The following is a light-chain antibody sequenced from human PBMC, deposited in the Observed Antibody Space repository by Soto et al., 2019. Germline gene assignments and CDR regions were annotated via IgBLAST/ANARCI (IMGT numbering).Light chain of an antibody. Sequence: QSVLRQTPSVSGAPGQRVTISCTGSSSNIGAYYDVHWYQQLPGTAPRLLIYANINRPSGVPDRFSASKSGTSASLAITGLQAEDEGDYYCQSYDNSLNGHYVFGTGTRSPS. J-gene: IGLJ1*01. CDR3: QSYDNSLNGHYV. V-gene: IGLV1-40*01. CDR1: SSNIGAYYD. CDR2: ANI.